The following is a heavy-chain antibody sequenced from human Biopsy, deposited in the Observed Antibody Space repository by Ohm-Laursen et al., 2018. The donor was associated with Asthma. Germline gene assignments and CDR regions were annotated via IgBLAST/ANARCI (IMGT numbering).Heavy chain of an antibody. CDR2: GGSYYDGGLK. J-gene: IGHJ4*02. Sequence: SLRLSCAASGFTFRSYAMHWVRQAPGKGLEWVAVGGSYYDGGLKYYADSVNGRFTVSRDDSKSTLYLQMNSLRPDDTAVYYCARDVMEWYLPAFDFWGQGTLVTVSS. CDR1: GFTFRSYA. CDR3: ARDVMEWYLPAFDF. D-gene: IGHD3-3*01. V-gene: IGHV3-30-3*01.